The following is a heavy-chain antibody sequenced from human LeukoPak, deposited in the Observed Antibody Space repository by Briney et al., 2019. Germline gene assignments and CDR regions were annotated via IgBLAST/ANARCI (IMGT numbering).Heavy chain of an antibody. CDR2: IRQDGSEK. D-gene: IGHD6-19*01. V-gene: IGHV3-7*01. J-gene: IGHJ4*02. CDR3: ARDRGSSGWYEFDY. CDR1: GFTSSNYW. Sequence: GGSLRLSCAASGFTSSNYWMSWVRQAPRKGLEWVANIRQDGSEKYYVDSVKGRFTISRDNAKNSLYLQMNSLRAEDTAVYYCARDRGSSGWYEFDYWGQGTLVTVSS.